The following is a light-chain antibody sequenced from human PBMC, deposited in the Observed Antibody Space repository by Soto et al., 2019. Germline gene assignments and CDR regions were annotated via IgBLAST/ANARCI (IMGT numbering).Light chain of an antibody. V-gene: IGKV3-15*01. CDR3: QQYNNWPT. Sequence: EIVMTQSPATLSVSPGERATLSCRASQSVSSNFAWYQQKPGQAPRILIYGVSTRATGIPARFSGSGSGTEFTLTISSLQSEDFAVYYCQQYNNWPTFGQGTKVEIK. CDR2: GVS. J-gene: IGKJ1*01. CDR1: QSVSSN.